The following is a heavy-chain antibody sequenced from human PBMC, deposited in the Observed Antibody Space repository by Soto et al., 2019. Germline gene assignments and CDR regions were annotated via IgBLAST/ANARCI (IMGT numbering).Heavy chain of an antibody. V-gene: IGHV3-11*01. J-gene: IGHJ6*02. CDR1: GFTFSDYY. D-gene: IGHD4-17*01. Sequence: GGSLRLSXAASGFTFSDYYMSWIRQAPGKGLEWVSYISSSGSTIYYADSVKGRFTISRDNAKNSLYLQMNSLRAEDTAVYYCARELRVTIPPYYYYGMDVWGQGTTVTVSS. CDR3: ARELRVTIPPYYYYGMDV. CDR2: ISSSGSTI.